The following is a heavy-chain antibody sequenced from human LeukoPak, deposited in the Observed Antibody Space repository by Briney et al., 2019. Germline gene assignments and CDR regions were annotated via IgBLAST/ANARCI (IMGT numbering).Heavy chain of an antibody. V-gene: IGHV1-18*04. D-gene: IGHD2-2*01. CDR1: GYTFTSYG. CDR2: ISAYNGNT. Sequence: ASVTVSCKASGYTFTSYGISWVRQAPGQGLEWMGWISAYNGNTNYAQKLQGRVTMTTDTSTSTAYMELRSLRSDDTAVYYCARDLVPAAMGVYYFDYWGQGTLVTVSS. CDR3: ARDLVPAAMGVYYFDY. J-gene: IGHJ4*02.